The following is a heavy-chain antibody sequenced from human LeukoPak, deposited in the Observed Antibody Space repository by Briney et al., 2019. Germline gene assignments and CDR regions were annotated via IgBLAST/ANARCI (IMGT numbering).Heavy chain of an antibody. CDR2: IRSKAYGGTT. CDR1: GFTFGDYA. Sequence: PGGSLRLSCTASGFTFGDYAMSWFRQAPGKGLEWVGFIRSKAYGGTTEYAASVKGRFTISRDDSKSIAYLQMNSLKTEYTAVYYCTRWGVPYYYGMDVWGQGTTVTVSS. J-gene: IGHJ6*02. CDR3: TRWGVPYYYGMDV. V-gene: IGHV3-49*03. D-gene: IGHD3-16*01.